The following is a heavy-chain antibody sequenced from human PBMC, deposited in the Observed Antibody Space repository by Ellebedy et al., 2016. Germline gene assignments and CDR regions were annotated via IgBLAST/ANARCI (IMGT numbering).Heavy chain of an antibody. J-gene: IGHJ4*02. D-gene: IGHD3-22*01. CDR2: ISSSGVST. CDR1: GFTFRNFA. V-gene: IGHV3-23*01. CDR3: AKLDSSGYYYGRFDY. Sequence: GGSLRLSCAASGFTFRNFAMTWVRQAPGKGLEWVSSISSSGVSTDYADSVRGRVTISRDHSQNTLYLQMNSLRADDSAVYYCAKLDSSGYYYGRFDYWGQGTLVTVSS.